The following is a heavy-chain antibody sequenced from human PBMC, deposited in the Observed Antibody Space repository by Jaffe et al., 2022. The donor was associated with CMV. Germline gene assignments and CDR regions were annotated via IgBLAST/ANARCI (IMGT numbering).Heavy chain of an antibody. CDR1: GYTFTSYA. V-gene: IGHV1-3*01. CDR3: ARDRQQLVEPYYYYYMDV. Sequence: QVQLVQSGAEVKKPGASVKVSCKASGYTFTSYAMHWVRQAPGQRLEWMGWINAGNGNTKYSQKFQGRVTITRDTSASTAYMELSSLRSEDTAVYYCARDRQQLVEPYYYYYMDVWGKGTTVTVSS. CDR2: INAGNGNT. D-gene: IGHD6-13*01. J-gene: IGHJ6*03.